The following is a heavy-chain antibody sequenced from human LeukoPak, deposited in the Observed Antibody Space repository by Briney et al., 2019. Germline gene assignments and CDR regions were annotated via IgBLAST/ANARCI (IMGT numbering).Heavy chain of an antibody. CDR3: ARDETTVVTGEDYFDY. Sequence: LTGGSLRLSCAASGFTFSSYWMSWVRQAPGKGLEWVANIKQDGSEKYYVDSVKGRFTISRDNAKNSLYLQMNSLRAEDTAVYYCARDETTVVTGEDYFDYWGQGTLVTVSS. J-gene: IGHJ4*02. D-gene: IGHD4-23*01. CDR2: IKQDGSEK. CDR1: GFTFSSYW. V-gene: IGHV3-7*01.